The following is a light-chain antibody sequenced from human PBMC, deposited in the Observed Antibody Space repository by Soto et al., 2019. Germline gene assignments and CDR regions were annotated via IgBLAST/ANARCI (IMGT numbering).Light chain of an antibody. CDR3: GTWDSSVSGGSVV. CDR2: EDN. V-gene: IGLV1-51*02. CDR1: GSNIGNNY. J-gene: IGLJ1*01. Sequence: QSVLTQPPSVSAAPGQKVTISCSGTGSNIGNNYVSWYQQLPGTTPKLLMYEDNKRPSGIPDRFSGSKSGTSATLGITGIQTGDEADYYCGTWDSSVSGGSVVFGTGTKLTVL.